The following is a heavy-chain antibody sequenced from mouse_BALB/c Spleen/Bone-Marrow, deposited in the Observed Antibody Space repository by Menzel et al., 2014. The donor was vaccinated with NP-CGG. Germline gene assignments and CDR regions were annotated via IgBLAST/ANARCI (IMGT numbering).Heavy chain of an antibody. CDR3: ARHREVRPFAY. CDR1: GFTFSSYA. Sequence: EVKLMESGGGLVKPGGFLKLSCAASGFTFSSYAMSWVRQTPEKRLEWVATISSGGSYTYYPDSVKGRFTISRDNAKNTLYLQMSSLRSEDTAIYYCARHREVRPFAYWGQGTLVTVSA. D-gene: IGHD2-14*01. V-gene: IGHV5-9-3*01. J-gene: IGHJ3*01. CDR2: ISSGGSYT.